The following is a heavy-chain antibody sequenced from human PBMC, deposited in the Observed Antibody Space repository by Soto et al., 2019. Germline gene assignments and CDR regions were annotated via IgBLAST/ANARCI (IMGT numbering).Heavy chain of an antibody. CDR3: AKDQIPGPPDYCDY. CDR1: GLTFSSFD. Sequence: PGGSLRLSCAASGLTFSSFDMHWVRQTPGKGLEWVALISFDGGNQDYADSVKGRFTISRDNSKNTLYLQMSSLRAEDTAVYYCAKDQIPGPPDYCDYWGQGTLVTVS. V-gene: IGHV3-30*18. CDR2: ISFDGGNQ. J-gene: IGHJ4*02.